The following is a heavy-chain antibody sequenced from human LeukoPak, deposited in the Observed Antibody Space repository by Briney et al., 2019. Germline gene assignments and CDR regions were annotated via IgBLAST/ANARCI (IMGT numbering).Heavy chain of an antibody. Sequence: GGSLRLSCAASGFTFDDYAMHWVRQAPGKGLEWVSGISWNSGSIGYADSVKGRFTISRDNAKNSLYLQMNSLRAEDTAVYYCARGGPRDGYDYWGQGTLVTVSS. J-gene: IGHJ4*02. CDR3: ARGGPRDGYDY. V-gene: IGHV3-9*01. CDR1: GFTFDDYA. CDR2: ISWNSGSI. D-gene: IGHD5-18*01.